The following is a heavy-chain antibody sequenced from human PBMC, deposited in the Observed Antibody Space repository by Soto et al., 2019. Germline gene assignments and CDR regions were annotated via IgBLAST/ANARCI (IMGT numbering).Heavy chain of an antibody. V-gene: IGHV1-69*08. D-gene: IGHD2-2*01. CDR2: IIPVVGIA. CDR1: GGTFSRYS. Sequence: QVQLVQSGADVKKPGSSVKVSCKASGGTFSRYSFTWVRQAPGHGLEWMGRIIPVVGIASYAQKFQGRVTITADKSTSTAYMELSSLRSEDTAVYYCAREDRDRETGLVPAAIDGMDVWGQGTTVTVSS. J-gene: IGHJ6*02. CDR3: AREDRDRETGLVPAAIDGMDV.